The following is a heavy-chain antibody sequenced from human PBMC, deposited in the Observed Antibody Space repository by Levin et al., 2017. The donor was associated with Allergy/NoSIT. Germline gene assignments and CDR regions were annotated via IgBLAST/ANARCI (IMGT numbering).Heavy chain of an antibody. D-gene: IGHD3-9*01. CDR1: GFTFDDYG. CDR2: INWNGGST. CDR3: ASGARVLRYFDWLDLDEYFQH. Sequence: PGGSLRLSCAASGFTFDDYGMSWVRQAPGKGLEWVSGINWNGGSTGYADSVKGRFTISRDNAKNSLYLQMNSLRAEDTALYYCASGARVLRYFDWLDLDEYFQHWGQGTLVTVSS. V-gene: IGHV3-20*04. J-gene: IGHJ1*01.